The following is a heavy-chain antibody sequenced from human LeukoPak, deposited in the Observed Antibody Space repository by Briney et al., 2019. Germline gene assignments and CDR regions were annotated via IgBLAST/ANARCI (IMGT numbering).Heavy chain of an antibody. Sequence: GRSLRLSCAASGFTFSSYGMHWVRQAPGKGLEWVAVISYDGSNKYYADSVKGRFTISRDNSKNTLYLQMNSLRAEDTAVYYCAKDLVGYCSGGSCYYFDYWGQGTLVTVSS. CDR3: AKDLVGYCSGGSCYYFDY. CDR2: ISYDGSNK. V-gene: IGHV3-30*18. CDR1: GFTFSSYG. J-gene: IGHJ4*02. D-gene: IGHD2-15*01.